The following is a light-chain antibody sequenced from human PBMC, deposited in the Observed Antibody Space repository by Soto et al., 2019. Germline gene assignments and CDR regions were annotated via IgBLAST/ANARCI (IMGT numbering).Light chain of an antibody. J-gene: IGKJ2*01. V-gene: IGKV1-39*01. CDR3: QQSYSTPYT. CDR1: QNIGRY. CDR2: AAS. Sequence: DIQMTQSPSSLSASVGDRVTITCRASQNIGRYLNWYQQKPGKAPKLLIYAASSLQSGVPSRFSGSGSGTDFTLTISSLQPEDFATYYCQQSYSTPYTFGQGTKLEIK.